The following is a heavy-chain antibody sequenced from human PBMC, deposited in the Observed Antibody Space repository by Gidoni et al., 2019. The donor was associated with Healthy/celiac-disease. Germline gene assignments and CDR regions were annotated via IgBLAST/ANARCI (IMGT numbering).Heavy chain of an antibody. D-gene: IGHD5-18*01. J-gene: IGHJ4*02. CDR2: INHSGST. CDR1: GGSFSGYY. Sequence: QVQLQQWGAGLLKPSETLSLPCAVYGGSFSGYYWSWIRQPPGKGLEWIGEINHSGSTNYNPSLKSRVTISVDTSKNQFSLKLSSVTAADTAVYYCARGGVGYSYGYLRLDYWGQGTLVTVSS. V-gene: IGHV4-34*01. CDR3: ARGGVGYSYGYLRLDY.